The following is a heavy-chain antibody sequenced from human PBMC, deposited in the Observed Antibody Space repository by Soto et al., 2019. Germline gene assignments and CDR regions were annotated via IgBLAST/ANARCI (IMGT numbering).Heavy chain of an antibody. CDR2: IYWDDAQ. J-gene: IGHJ3*02. Sequence: QITLKESGPTLVKPTQTLTLTCTFSGFSLTTPGVRVGWIRQPPGKALEWLALIYWDDAQRYNPSLNNRLTITKDTSDTQVVLTVTDLDPVDTDTYSFARIAYHLHFGRNAFDIWGQGTVVTVSS. CDR3: ARIAYHLHFGRNAFDI. V-gene: IGHV2-5*02. CDR1: GFSLTTPGVR. D-gene: IGHD2-15*01.